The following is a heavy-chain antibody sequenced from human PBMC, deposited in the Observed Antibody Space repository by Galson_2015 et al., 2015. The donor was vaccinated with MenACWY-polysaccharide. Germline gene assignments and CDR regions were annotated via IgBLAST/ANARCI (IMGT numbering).Heavy chain of an antibody. V-gene: IGHV3-23*01. CDR3: VKAAETSGWSRGPGY. D-gene: IGHD1-26*01. J-gene: IGHJ4*02. CDR2: ISLDGRNT. CDR1: GFAFTSYT. Sequence: SLRLSCAASGFAFTSYTMSWIRQAPGKGPEWVTVISLDGRNTYYADPVKGRFTISRDNSKNTLYLQMHDRRAEDPAVYYCVKAAETSGWSRGPGYWGQGTLVTVSS.